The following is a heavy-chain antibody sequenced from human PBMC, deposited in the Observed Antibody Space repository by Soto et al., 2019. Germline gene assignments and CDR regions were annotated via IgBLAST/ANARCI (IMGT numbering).Heavy chain of an antibody. J-gene: IGHJ6*03. V-gene: IGHV4-59*01. Sequence: SETLSLTCTVSGGSISSYYWSWIRQPPGKGLEWIGYIYYSGSTNYNPSLKSRVTISVDTSKNQFSLKLSSVTAADTAVYYCARGYCSGGSCYAYMDVWGKETTVTGSS. CDR3: ARGYCSGGSCYAYMDV. CDR1: GGSISSYY. CDR2: IYYSGST. D-gene: IGHD2-15*01.